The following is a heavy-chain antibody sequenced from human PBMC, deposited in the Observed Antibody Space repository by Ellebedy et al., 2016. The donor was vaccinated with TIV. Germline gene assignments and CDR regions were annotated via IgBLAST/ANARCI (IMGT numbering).Heavy chain of an antibody. CDR2: INAGNGNT. J-gene: IGHJ6*02. D-gene: IGHD3-10*01. Sequence: ASVKVSXXASEYTFTSYAMHWVRQAPGQRLEWMGWINAGNGNTKYSQKFQGRVTITRDTSASTAYMELSSLRSEDTAVYYCAREGTSGMDVWGQGTTVTVSS. V-gene: IGHV1-3*01. CDR3: AREGTSGMDV. CDR1: EYTFTSYA.